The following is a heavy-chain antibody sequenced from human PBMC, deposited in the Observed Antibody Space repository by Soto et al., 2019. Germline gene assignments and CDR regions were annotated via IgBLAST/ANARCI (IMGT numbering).Heavy chain of an antibody. CDR1: EFPFGSYS. J-gene: IGHJ6*02. D-gene: IGHD3-3*01. Sequence: EVQLLESGGGRVQPGGSLRLSCAAPEFPFGSYSLFWARRAPGKGREWVPGVNGGGDITYYAESVRGRFTISRDNSKNTLYLQMNSLRAEDTAVFYCARGHFGVTMDVWGQGTTVTVSS. CDR3: ARGHFGVTMDV. CDR2: VNGGGDIT. V-gene: IGHV3-23*01.